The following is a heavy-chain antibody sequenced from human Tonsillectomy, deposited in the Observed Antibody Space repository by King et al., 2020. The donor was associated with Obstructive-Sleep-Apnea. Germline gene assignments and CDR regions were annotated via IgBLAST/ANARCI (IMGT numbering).Heavy chain of an antibody. CDR1: GFSLSTSGVG. V-gene: IGHV2-5*02. D-gene: IGHD5-18*01. J-gene: IGHJ6*02. Sequence: VTLKESGPTLVKPTQTLTLTCTFSGFSLSTSGVGVGWIRQPPGKALEWLALIYWDDDKRYSPSLKSRLTITKDTSKNQVVLTMTNMDPVDTATYYCAHSHRGVDTAMGLYYYYYYGMDVWGQGTTVTVSS. CDR2: IYWDDDK. CDR3: AHSHRGVDTAMGLYYYYYYGMDV.